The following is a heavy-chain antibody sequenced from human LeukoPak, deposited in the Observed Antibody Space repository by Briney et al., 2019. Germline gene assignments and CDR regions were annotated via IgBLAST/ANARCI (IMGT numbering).Heavy chain of an antibody. Sequence: PGGSLRLSCAASGFTFSTYAMNWVHQAPGKGLEWVSSISGTGGRTNYADSVKGRFTISRDNSKNTVNLQMNSLRAEDTAVYYCAKDQGYWGQGTLVTVSS. CDR1: GFTFSTYA. J-gene: IGHJ4*02. V-gene: IGHV3-23*01. CDR2: ISGTGGRT. CDR3: AKDQGY.